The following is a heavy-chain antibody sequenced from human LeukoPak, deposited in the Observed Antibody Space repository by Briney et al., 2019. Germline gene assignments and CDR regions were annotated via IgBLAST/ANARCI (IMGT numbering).Heavy chain of an antibody. CDR1: GFTVSSNY. D-gene: IGHD2-2*01. Sequence: PGGSLRLSCAASGFTVSSNYMSWVRQAPGKGLEWVSVIYSGGSTYYADSVKGRFTISRDNSKNTLYLQMNSLRAEDTAVYYCASTGVVVPAAASDAFDIWGQGTMVTVSS. CDR2: IYSGGST. V-gene: IGHV3-53*01. J-gene: IGHJ3*02. CDR3: ASTGVVVPAAASDAFDI.